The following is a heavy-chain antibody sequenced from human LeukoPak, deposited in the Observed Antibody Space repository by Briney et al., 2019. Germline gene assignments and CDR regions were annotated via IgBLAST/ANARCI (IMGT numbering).Heavy chain of an antibody. CDR3: ANLLVVTTVTDY. CDR1: GFTVSSNY. CDR2: IYSGGST. J-gene: IGHJ4*02. Sequence: GGSLRLSCAASGFTVSSNYMSWVRQAPGTGLEWVSVIYSGGSTYYADSVKGRFTISRDNSKNTLYLQMNSLRAEDTAVYYCANLLVVTTVTDYWGQGTLVTVSS. D-gene: IGHD4-11*01. V-gene: IGHV3-53*01.